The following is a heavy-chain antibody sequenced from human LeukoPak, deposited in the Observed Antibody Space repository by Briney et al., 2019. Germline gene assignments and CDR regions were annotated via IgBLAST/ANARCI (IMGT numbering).Heavy chain of an antibody. CDR3: AKDAYCGGDCYSPPYYYYGMDV. CDR1: GFTFSSYA. J-gene: IGHJ6*02. D-gene: IGHD2-21*02. V-gene: IGHV3-23*01. Sequence: PGGSLRLSCAASGFTFSSYAMSWVRQAPGKGLEWVSAISGSGGSTYYADSVKGRFTISRDNSKNTLYLQMNSLRAEDTAVYYCAKDAYCGGDCYSPPYYYYGMDVWGQGTTVTVSS. CDR2: ISGSGGST.